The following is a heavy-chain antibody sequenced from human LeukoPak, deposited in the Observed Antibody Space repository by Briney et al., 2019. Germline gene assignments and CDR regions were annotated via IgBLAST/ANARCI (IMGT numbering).Heavy chain of an antibody. D-gene: IGHD6-13*01. CDR1: GGTFSRYG. J-gene: IGHJ4*02. V-gene: IGHV1-69*04. CDR2: IIPILGIT. Sequence: GASVKVSCKASGGTFSRYGISWVRQAPGQGLEWMGRIIPILGITNYAQKFQGRVTITADKSTTTAYMELSSLRSEDTAVYFCARGFESSTSYASDFDFWGQGSLVTVSS. CDR3: ARGFESSTSYASDFDF.